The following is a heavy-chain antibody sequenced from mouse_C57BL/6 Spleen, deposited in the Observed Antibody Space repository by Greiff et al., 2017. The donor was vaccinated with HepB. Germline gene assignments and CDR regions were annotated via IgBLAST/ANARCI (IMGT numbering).Heavy chain of an antibody. CDR2: IYPRDGST. CDR1: GYTFTSYD. CDR3: AKDGNYGGSYAMDY. D-gene: IGHD2-1*01. V-gene: IGHV1-85*01. Sequence: VKVVESGPELVKPGASVKLSCKASGYTFTSYDINWVKQRPGQGLEWIGWIYPRDGSTKYNEKFKGKATLTVDTSSSTAYMELHSLTSEDSAVYFCAKDGNYGGSYAMDYWGQGTSVTVSS. J-gene: IGHJ4*01.